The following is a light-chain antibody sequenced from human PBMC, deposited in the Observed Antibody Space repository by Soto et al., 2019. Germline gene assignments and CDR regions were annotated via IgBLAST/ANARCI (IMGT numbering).Light chain of an antibody. CDR3: QQYYSYPRIT. V-gene: IGKV1-8*01. J-gene: IGKJ3*01. CDR1: QGISSE. CDR2: AAS. Sequence: AIRMTQSPSSLSASTGDRVTITCRASQGISSELAWYQQKPGKAPKLLIYAASTLQSGVPSRFSGSGSGTDFTLTISCLQSEDFATYYCQQYYSYPRITVGPGTKVDIK.